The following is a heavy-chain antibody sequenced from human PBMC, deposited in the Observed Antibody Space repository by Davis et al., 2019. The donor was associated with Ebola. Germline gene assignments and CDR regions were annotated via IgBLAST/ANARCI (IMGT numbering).Heavy chain of an antibody. Sequence: PGGSLRLSCAASGFTFSDYYMNWVRQAPGKGLEWVSSISSSSTIYYADSVKGRFTISRDNAKNSLYLQMNSLRAEDTAVYYCARDRSGTWQTLRYWGQGTLVTVSS. CDR3: ARDRSGTWQTLRY. CDR2: ISSSSTI. V-gene: IGHV3-69-1*01. D-gene: IGHD4-17*01. CDR1: GFTFSDYY. J-gene: IGHJ4*02.